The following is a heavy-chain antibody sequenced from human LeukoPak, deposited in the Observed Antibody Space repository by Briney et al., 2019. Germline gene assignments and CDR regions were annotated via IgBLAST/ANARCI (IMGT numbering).Heavy chain of an antibody. CDR2: IWYDGSNK. J-gene: IGHJ4*02. Sequence: GGSLRLSCAASGFTFSSYGMHWVRQAPGKGLEWVAVIWYDGSNKYYADSVKGRFTISRDNSKNTLYLQMNSLRAEDTAAYYRARDYYDSSGYSDYWGQGTLVTVSS. CDR1: GFTFSSYG. V-gene: IGHV3-33*01. CDR3: ARDYYDSSGYSDY. D-gene: IGHD3-22*01.